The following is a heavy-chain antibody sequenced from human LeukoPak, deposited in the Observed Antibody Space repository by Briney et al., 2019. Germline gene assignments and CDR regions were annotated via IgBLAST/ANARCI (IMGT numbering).Heavy chain of an antibody. CDR1: GGSISSGSYY. V-gene: IGHV4-61*02. J-gene: IGHJ4*02. Sequence: PSQTLSLTCTVSGGSISSGSYYWSWIRQPAGKGLEWIGRIYTSGSTNYNPSLKSRVTISVDRSKNQFSLKLSSVTAADTAVYYCASGHPSVVPAAAFDYWGQGTLVTVSS. D-gene: IGHD2-2*01. CDR3: ASGHPSVVPAAAFDY. CDR2: IYTSGST.